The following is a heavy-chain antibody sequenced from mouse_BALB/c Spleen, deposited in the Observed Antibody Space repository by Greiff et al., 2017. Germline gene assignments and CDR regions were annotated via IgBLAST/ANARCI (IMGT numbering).Heavy chain of an antibody. CDR1: GYAFTNYL. J-gene: IGHJ3*01. V-gene: IGHV1-54*01. Sequence: QVQLQQSGAELVRPGTSVKVSCKASGYAFTNYLIEWVKQRPGQGLEWIGVINPGSGGTNYNEKFKGKATLTADKSSSTAYMQLSSLTSDDSAVYFCASPTMITTGFAYWGQGTLVTVSS. CDR2: INPGSGGT. CDR3: ASPTMITTGFAY. D-gene: IGHD2-4*01.